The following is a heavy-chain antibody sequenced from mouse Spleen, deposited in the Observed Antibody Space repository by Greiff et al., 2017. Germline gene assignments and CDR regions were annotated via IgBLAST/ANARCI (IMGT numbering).Heavy chain of an antibody. J-gene: IGHJ1*01. D-gene: IGHD2-1*01. CDR3: ARVYYGNWYFDV. CDR2: ISSGGGST. Sequence: EVKLVESGGGLVKPGGSLKLSCAASGFAFSSYDMSWVRQTPGKGLEWVAYISSGGGSTYYPDTLKGRFTFSGDNAKNTLYLQMSSLKSEDTAMYYCARVYYGNWYFDVWGAGTTVTVSS. V-gene: IGHV5-12-1*01. CDR1: GFAFSSYD.